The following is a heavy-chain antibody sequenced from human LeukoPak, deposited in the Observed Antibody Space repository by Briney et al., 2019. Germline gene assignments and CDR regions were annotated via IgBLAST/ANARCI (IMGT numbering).Heavy chain of an antibody. V-gene: IGHV3-23*01. D-gene: IGHD2-2*01. CDR3: AGKVVGFDY. CDR1: GFTFSSYA. Sequence: GGSLRLSCAASGFTFSSYAMSWVRQAPGKGLEWVSAISGSGGSTYYADSVKGRFTISRDNSKNTLYPQMNSLRAGDTAVYYCAGKVVGFDYWGQGTLVTVSS. CDR2: ISGSGGST. J-gene: IGHJ4*02.